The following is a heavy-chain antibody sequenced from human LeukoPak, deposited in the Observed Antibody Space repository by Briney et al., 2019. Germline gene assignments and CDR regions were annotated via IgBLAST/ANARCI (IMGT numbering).Heavy chain of an antibody. CDR1: SGSFSGYY. CDR2: INHSGST. V-gene: IGHV4-34*01. Sequence: SETLSLTCAVCSGSFSGYYWSWIRQPPGKGLEWIGEINHSGSTNYNPSLKSRVTISVDTSKNQFSLKLSSVTAADTAVYYCAGRGYYDSSGYYSVDYWGQGTLVTVSS. J-gene: IGHJ4*02. D-gene: IGHD3-22*01. CDR3: AGRGYYDSSGYYSVDY.